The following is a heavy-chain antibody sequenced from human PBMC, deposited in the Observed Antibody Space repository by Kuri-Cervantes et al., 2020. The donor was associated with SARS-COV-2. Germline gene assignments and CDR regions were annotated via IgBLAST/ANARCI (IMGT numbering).Heavy chain of an antibody. CDR3: ASQGVGAHRGQDY. CDR2: IYYSGST. J-gene: IGHJ4*02. D-gene: IGHD1-26*01. V-gene: IGHV4-59*12. Sequence: SDTLSLTCAVSGYSISSSYYWSWIRQPPGKGLEWIGYIYYSGSTNYNPSLKSRVTISVDTSKNQFSLKLSSVTAADTAVYYCASQGVGAHRGQDYWGQGTRGTVSS. CDR1: GYSISSSYY.